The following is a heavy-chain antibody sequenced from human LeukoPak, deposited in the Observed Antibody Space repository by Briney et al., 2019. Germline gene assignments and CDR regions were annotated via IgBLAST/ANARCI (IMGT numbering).Heavy chain of an antibody. D-gene: IGHD3-22*01. CDR1: GASISTYY. CDR3: ARDYYDSSGYPLRGYYFDY. Sequence: SETQSLTCTVSGASISTYYWSWIRQPPGKGLEWIGYIFYSGSANYNPSLKSRVTISVDTSKNQFALKLSSVTAADTAVYYCARDYYDSSGYPLRGYYFDYWGQGTLVTVSS. V-gene: IGHV4-59*01. J-gene: IGHJ4*02. CDR2: IFYSGSA.